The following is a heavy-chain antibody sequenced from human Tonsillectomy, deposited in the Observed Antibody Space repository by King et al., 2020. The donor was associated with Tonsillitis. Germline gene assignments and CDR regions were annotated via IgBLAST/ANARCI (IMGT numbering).Heavy chain of an antibody. CDR1: GFTFGTYG. Sequence: VQLVESGGGVVQPGRSLRLSCVASGFTFGTYGMHWVRQAPGKGLEWVAVISHDGTKKYYADSVKGRFTISRDNAKNTLYLQMDSLRTEDTAVFYCAKDRVWWLLDLWGQGTLVTVSS. CDR2: ISHDGTKK. V-gene: IGHV3-30*18. CDR3: AKDRVWWLLDL. D-gene: IGHD2-21*01. J-gene: IGHJ5*02.